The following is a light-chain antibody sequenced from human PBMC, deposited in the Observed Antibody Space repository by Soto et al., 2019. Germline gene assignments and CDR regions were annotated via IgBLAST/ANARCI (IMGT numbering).Light chain of an antibody. CDR3: ASYTSTITVL. Sequence: QSALTQPASVSGSPGQSITISCTGTSSDIGPYNYVSWYQQHPGKAPQLIIYDVSNRPSGVSSRFSGSKSGNTASLTISGLQAEDEASYYCASYTSTITVLFGGGTKVTVL. V-gene: IGLV2-14*01. CDR1: SSDIGPYNY. CDR2: DVS. J-gene: IGLJ2*01.